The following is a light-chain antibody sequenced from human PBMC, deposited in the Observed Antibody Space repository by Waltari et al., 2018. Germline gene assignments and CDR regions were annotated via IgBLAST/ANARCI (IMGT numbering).Light chain of an antibody. CDR2: QDI. Sequence: SYDLTQPPSVSVSPGQTATITCSGDKLGDKYACWYQQKPGQSPVLLIYQDIRRPSGIPERFSGSNSGNTATLTISGTQAMDEGDYYCQSWDSGSVVFGGGTKLTVL. J-gene: IGLJ2*01. CDR1: KLGDKY. CDR3: QSWDSGSVV. V-gene: IGLV3-1*01.